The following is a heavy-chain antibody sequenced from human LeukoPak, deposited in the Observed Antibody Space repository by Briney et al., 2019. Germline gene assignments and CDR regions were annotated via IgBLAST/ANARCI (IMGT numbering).Heavy chain of an antibody. V-gene: IGHV3-30*18. Sequence: GRSLSLSCAASGFTFSSYGMHWVRQAPGKGLDRVAVISYDGSNKYYADSVKGRFTISRDNSKNTLYLQMNSLRAEDTAVYYCAKSRSDILTGYYGPFDYWGQGTLVTVSS. D-gene: IGHD3-9*01. CDR3: AKSRSDILTGYYGPFDY. J-gene: IGHJ4*02. CDR1: GFTFSSYG. CDR2: ISYDGSNK.